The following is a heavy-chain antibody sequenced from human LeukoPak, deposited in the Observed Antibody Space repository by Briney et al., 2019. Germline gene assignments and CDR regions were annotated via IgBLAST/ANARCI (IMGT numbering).Heavy chain of an antibody. V-gene: IGHV4-4*07. Sequence: SETLSLTCTVSGGSISSYYWSWIRQPAGKGLEWIGRIYTSGSTNYNPSLKSRVTMSVDTSKNQFSLKLSSVTAADTAVYYRARGHPPDTYCSSTSCYNNWFDPWGQGTLVTVSS. CDR1: GGSISSYY. D-gene: IGHD2-2*01. J-gene: IGHJ5*02. CDR3: ARGHPPDTYCSSTSCYNNWFDP. CDR2: IYTSGST.